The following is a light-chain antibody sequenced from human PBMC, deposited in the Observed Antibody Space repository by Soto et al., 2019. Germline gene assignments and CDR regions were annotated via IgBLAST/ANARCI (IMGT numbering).Light chain of an antibody. CDR1: SSDVGGYNY. V-gene: IGLV2-14*01. J-gene: IGLJ2*01. CDR2: EVS. Sequence: QSALTQPASVSGSPGQSITISCTGTSSDVGGYNYVSWYQQHPGKAPKLMIYEVSKRPSGVSNRFSGSKSGNTASLTISGLQAEDEADYYCRSYTSSSTLVVFGGGTKLTVL. CDR3: RSYTSSSTLVV.